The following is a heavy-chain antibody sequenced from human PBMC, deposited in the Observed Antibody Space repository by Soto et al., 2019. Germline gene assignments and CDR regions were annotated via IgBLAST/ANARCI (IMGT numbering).Heavy chain of an antibody. V-gene: IGHV1-8*01. CDR1: GYTFTSYD. D-gene: IGHD2-8*01. J-gene: IGHJ6*03. CDR3: ARGPYCTNGVCYLPYYYYYYMDV. CDR2: MNPNSGNT. Sequence: ASVKVSCKASGYTFTSYDINWVRQSAGQGLEWMGWMNPNSGNTGYAQKFQGRVTMTRNTSISTAYMELSSLRSEDTAVYYCARGPYCTNGVCYLPYYYYYYMDVWGNGTTVTVSS.